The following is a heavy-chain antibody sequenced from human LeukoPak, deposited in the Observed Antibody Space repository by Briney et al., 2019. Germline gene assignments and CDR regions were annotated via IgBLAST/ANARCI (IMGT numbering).Heavy chain of an antibody. CDR3: AHRLYSGSCFDY. CDR1: GFSLSTSGVA. V-gene: IGHV2-5*02. D-gene: IGHD1-26*01. CDR2: IYWDGEK. J-gene: IGHJ4*02. Sequence: SGPTLVKPTQTLTLTCTFSGFSLSTSGVAGGWIRQPPGKGLEWLALIYWDGEKRYSPSLKNRGTITKDTSKNQVVLTMTYMDPLDTATYFCAHRLYSGSCFDYWGQGTLVTVSS.